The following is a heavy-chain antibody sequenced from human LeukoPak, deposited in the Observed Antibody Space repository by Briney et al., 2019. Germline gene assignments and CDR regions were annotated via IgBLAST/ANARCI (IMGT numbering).Heavy chain of an antibody. D-gene: IGHD3-3*01. V-gene: IGHV1-24*01. J-gene: IGHJ6*03. Sequence: ASVKVSCRVSGYTLTELSMHWVRQAPGKGLEWMGGFDPEVGETIYAQKFQGRVTMTEDTSTDTAYMELRRLQSEDTAVYYCARDDREWLSFYYYYYMDVWGKGTTVTVSS. CDR1: GYTLTELS. CDR3: ARDDREWLSFYYYYYMDV. CDR2: FDPEVGET.